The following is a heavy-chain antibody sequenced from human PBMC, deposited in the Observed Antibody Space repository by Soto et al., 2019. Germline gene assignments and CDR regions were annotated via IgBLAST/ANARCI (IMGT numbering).Heavy chain of an antibody. J-gene: IGHJ6*02. CDR1: GGSISSYY. Sequence: SSETLSLTCTVSGGSISSYYWSWIRQPPGKGLEWIGYIYYSGSTNYNPSLKSRVTISVDTSKNQFSLKLSSVTAADTAVYYCARAPYYYDSSGYYGAYYYYGMDVWGQGTTVTVSS. CDR2: IYYSGST. V-gene: IGHV4-59*01. D-gene: IGHD3-22*01. CDR3: ARAPYYYDSSGYYGAYYYYGMDV.